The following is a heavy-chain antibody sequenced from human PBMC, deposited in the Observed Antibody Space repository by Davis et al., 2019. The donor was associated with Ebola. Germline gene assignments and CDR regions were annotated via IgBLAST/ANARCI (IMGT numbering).Heavy chain of an antibody. Sequence: GGSLRLSCAASGFTFSSYGMHWVRQAPGKGLEWVAVISYDGSNKYYADSVKGRFTISRDNSKNTLYLQMNSLRAEDTALYYCAKAAGSSGWNWFDPWGQGTLVTVSS. V-gene: IGHV3-30*18. CDR1: GFTFSSYG. CDR2: ISYDGSNK. D-gene: IGHD6-19*01. CDR3: AKAAGSSGWNWFDP. J-gene: IGHJ5*02.